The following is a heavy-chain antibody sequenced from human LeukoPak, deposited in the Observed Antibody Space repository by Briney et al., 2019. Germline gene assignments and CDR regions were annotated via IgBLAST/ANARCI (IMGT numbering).Heavy chain of an antibody. V-gene: IGHV1-46*01. CDR1: GYTFTSYY. D-gene: IGHD6-13*01. J-gene: IGHJ4*02. Sequence: ASVKVSCKASGYTFTSYYMHWVRQAPGQGLEWMGIINPSGGSTSYAQKFQGRVTITADTSTSTVYMELSSLRSEDTAVYYCASSGAAAGQRDYWGQGTLVTVSS. CDR3: ASSGAAAGQRDY. CDR2: INPSGGST.